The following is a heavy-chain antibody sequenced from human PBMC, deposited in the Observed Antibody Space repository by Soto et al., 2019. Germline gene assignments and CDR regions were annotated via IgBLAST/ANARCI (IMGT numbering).Heavy chain of an antibody. CDR2: IYPGDSDT. CDR1: GYTFTNYW. J-gene: IGHJ6*02. Sequence: GESLKISCKGSGYTFTNYWIGWVRQMPGKGLEWMGIIYPGDSDTKYNPSSQGQVTISADKSITTTYLQWSSLKASDTAIYYCAASIFYYGMGVWGQGTTVTVSS. CDR3: AASIFYYGMGV. V-gene: IGHV5-51*01.